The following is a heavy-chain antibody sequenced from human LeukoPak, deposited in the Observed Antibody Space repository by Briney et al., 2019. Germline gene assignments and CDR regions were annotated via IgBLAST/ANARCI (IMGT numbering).Heavy chain of an antibody. Sequence: SETLSLTCTGSGGSISSYYWSWIRQPPGKGLEWIGYIYYSGSTNYSPSLKSRVTISLDTSKNQFSLKLSSVTAADTAVYVLSGGGISGSFDYWGQGTLVTVSS. D-gene: IGHD5-12*01. J-gene: IGHJ4*02. V-gene: IGHV4-59*03. CDR3: SGGGISGSFDY. CDR2: IYYSGST. CDR1: GGSISSYY.